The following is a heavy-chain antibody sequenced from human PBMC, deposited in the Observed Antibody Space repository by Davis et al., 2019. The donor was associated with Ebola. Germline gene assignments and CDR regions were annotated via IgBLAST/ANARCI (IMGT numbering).Heavy chain of an antibody. CDR1: GFTFSGSA. CDR2: IRSKANSYAT. Sequence: PGGSLRLSCAASGFTFSGSAMHWVRQAPGKGLEWVGRIRSKANSYATAYAASVKGRFTIARDDSKNTAYLQMNSLKTEDTAVYYGTSSTVTQGTPDDYWGQGTLVTVSS. D-gene: IGHD4-17*01. CDR3: TSSTVTQGTPDDY. V-gene: IGHV3-73*01. J-gene: IGHJ4*02.